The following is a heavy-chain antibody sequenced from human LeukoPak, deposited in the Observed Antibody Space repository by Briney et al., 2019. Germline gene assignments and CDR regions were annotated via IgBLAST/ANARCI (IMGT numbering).Heavy chain of an antibody. CDR2: ISSSSSYI. V-gene: IGHV3-21*01. CDR3: ARDRGDSSGSIDY. Sequence: KPGGSLRLSCAASGFTFSSYSMNWVRQAPGKGLEWVSSISSSSSYIYYADSVKGRFTTSRDNAKNSLYLQMNSLRAEDTAVYYCARDRGDSSGSIDYWGQGTLVTVSS. D-gene: IGHD3-22*01. J-gene: IGHJ4*02. CDR1: GFTFSSYS.